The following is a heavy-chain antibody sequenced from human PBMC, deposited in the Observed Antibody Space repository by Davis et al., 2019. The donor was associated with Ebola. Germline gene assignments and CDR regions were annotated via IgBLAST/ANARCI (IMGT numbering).Heavy chain of an antibody. V-gene: IGHV1-69*13. J-gene: IGHJ6*02. CDR3: ARDGGRGLYYYYYGMDV. CDR2: IIPIFGTV. CDR1: GYTFSSYA. Sequence: AASVKVSCKTSGYTFSSYAISWVRQAPGQGLEWMGGIIPIFGTVNYAQKFQGRVTITADESTSTAYMELSSLRSEDTAVYYCARDGGRGLYYYYYGMDVWGQGTTVTVSS. D-gene: IGHD4-23*01.